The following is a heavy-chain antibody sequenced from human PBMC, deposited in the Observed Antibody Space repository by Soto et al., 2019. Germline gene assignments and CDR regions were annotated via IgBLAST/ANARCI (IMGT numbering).Heavy chain of an antibody. Sequence: SETLSLTCTVSGGSISSYCWSWIRQPPGKGLEWIGYIYYSGSTNYNPSLKSRVTISVDTSKNQFSLKLSSVTAADTAVYYCAREGYNWNYFGYWGQGTQVTVSS. D-gene: IGHD1-20*01. CDR2: IYYSGST. J-gene: IGHJ4*02. CDR3: AREGYNWNYFGY. CDR1: GGSISSYC. V-gene: IGHV4-59*01.